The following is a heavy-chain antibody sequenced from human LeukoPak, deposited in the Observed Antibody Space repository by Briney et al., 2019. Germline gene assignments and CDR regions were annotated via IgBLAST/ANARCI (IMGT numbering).Heavy chain of an antibody. Sequence: ASVKVSCKASGYTFTRYAMHWVRQAPGQRLEWMGWINAGNGNTKYSQKFQGRVTITGDTSATTAYMELSSLRSEDTAVYYCARDAQLWLGYFDYWGQGTLVTVSS. J-gene: IGHJ4*02. D-gene: IGHD5-18*01. CDR1: GYTFTRYA. CDR3: ARDAQLWLGYFDY. CDR2: INAGNGNT. V-gene: IGHV1-3*01.